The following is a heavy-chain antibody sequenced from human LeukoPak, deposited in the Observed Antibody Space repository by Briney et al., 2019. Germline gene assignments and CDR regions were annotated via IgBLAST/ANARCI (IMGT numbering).Heavy chain of an antibody. V-gene: IGHV3-66*01. D-gene: IGHD4-11*01. CDR3: ARDWYNNSDAFDI. Sequence: PGGSLRLSCATSGFTVSSNYMTWVRQAPGKGLEWVSVIYSGGGTRYADSVKGRFTISRDNSKNTLYLQIHSLRAEDTAVYYCARDWYNNSDAFDIWGQGTMVTVSS. CDR2: IYSGGGT. J-gene: IGHJ3*02. CDR1: GFTVSSNY.